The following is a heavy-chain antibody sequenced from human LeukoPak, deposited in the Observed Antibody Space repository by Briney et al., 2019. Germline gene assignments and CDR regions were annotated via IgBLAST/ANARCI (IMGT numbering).Heavy chain of an antibody. CDR2: ISSYSANT. J-gene: IGHJ4*02. D-gene: IGHD2-21*02. Sequence: ASVTVSCTASGGTFSSYAISWVRRAPGQGLEWMGWISSYSANTNYAQKFQGRVTMTTDTSTTTSYMELRSLTSDDTAVYSCARDGDTVTAFGYFDYWGQGTLVTVSS. V-gene: IGHV1-18*01. CDR1: GGTFSSYA. CDR3: ARDGDTVTAFGYFDY.